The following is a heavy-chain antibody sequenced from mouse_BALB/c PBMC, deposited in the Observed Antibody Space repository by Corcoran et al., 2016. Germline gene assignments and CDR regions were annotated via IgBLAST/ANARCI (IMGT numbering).Heavy chain of an antibody. J-gene: IGHJ2*01. V-gene: IGHV1-26*01. D-gene: IGHD1-1*01. CDR1: GYSFTGYY. CDR2: INPYNGAT. Sequence: EVQLQQSGPELVKPGASVKISCKASGYSFTGYYMHWVKQSHVKSLEWIGRINPYNGATSYNQNFKDKASLTVDKSSSTAYIELHSLTSEDSVVYYCARGALLRYFDYWGQGTTLTVSS. CDR3: ARGALLRYFDY.